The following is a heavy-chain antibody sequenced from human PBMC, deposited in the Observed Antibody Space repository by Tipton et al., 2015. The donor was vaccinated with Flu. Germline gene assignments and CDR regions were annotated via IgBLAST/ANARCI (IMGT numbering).Heavy chain of an antibody. CDR1: GFAFSDYW. J-gene: IGHJ4*02. CDR2: IKQDGREK. V-gene: IGHV3-7*01. D-gene: IGHD3-22*01. CDR3: ARDKYYYDTSANTLDY. Sequence: SLRLSCAASGFAFSDYWMSWVRQAPGKGLEWVANIKQDGREKYYGDSVKGRFTISRDNAKNTLYLQMNSLRAEDTAVYYCARDKYYYDTSANTLDYWGQGTLVTVSS.